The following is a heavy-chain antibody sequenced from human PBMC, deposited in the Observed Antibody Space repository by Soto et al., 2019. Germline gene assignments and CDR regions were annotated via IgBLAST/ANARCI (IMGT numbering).Heavy chain of an antibody. CDR2: INHSGST. J-gene: IGHJ4*02. V-gene: IGHV4-34*01. D-gene: IGHD3-10*01. CDR1: GGSFSGYY. CDR3: ARAPAGDLPLSD. Sequence: SETLSLTCAVYGGSFSGYYWSWIRQPPGKGLEWIGEINHSGSTNYNPSLKSRVTISVDTSKNQFSLKLSSVTAADTAVYCCARAPAGDLPLSDWGQGTLVTVSS.